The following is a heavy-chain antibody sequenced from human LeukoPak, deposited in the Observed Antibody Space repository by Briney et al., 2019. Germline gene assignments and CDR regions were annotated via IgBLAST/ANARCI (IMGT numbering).Heavy chain of an antibody. J-gene: IGHJ6*02. CDR3: ARVEGRDYGSGSYYYYYGMDV. V-gene: IGHV1-69*04. D-gene: IGHD3-10*01. Sequence: GASVKVSCKASGGTFSSYAISWVRQAPGQGLEWMGRIIPILGIANYAQKFQGRVTITADKSTSTAYMELSSLRSEDTAVYYCARVEGRDYGSGSYYYYYGMDVWGQGTTVTVSS. CDR2: IIPILGIA. CDR1: GGTFSSYA.